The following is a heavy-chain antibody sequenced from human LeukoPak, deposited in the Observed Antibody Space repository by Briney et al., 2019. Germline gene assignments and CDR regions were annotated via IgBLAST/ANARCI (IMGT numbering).Heavy chain of an antibody. Sequence: GGSLRLSCAASGFSFSTHGMHWVRQAPGKGLEWVAFIRYDGSNKYYADSVKGRFTISRDNSKNTLYLQMNSLRAEDTAVYYCAKDQSGATTRAPNFYYFDYWGQGTLVTVSS. CDR1: GFSFSTHG. D-gene: IGHD1-26*01. J-gene: IGHJ4*02. V-gene: IGHV3-30*02. CDR3: AKDQSGATTRAPNFYYFDY. CDR2: IRYDGSNK.